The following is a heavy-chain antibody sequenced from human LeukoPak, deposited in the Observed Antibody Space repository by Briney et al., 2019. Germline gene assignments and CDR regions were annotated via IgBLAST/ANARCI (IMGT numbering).Heavy chain of an antibody. CDR3: AKRGTYCGGDCYGSLLYYYMDV. CDR2: ISYDGSNK. Sequence: GGSLRLSCAASGFTFSSYGMHWVRQAPGKGLEWVAVISYDGSNKYYADSVKGRFTISRDNSKNTLYLQMSSLRAEDTAVYYCAKRGTYCGGDCYGSLLYYYMDVWGKGTTVTVSS. D-gene: IGHD2-21*01. V-gene: IGHV3-30*18. J-gene: IGHJ6*03. CDR1: GFTFSSYG.